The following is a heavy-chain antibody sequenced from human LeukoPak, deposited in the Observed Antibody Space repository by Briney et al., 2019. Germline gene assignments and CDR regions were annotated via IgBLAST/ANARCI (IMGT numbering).Heavy chain of an antibody. CDR2: ISGSALRT. J-gene: IGHJ4*02. Sequence: RPGGSLRLSCAASGFTFSRSAMSWVRQAPGKGLEWVSGISGSALRTYYADSVQGRFTISRDNSMNTLYLQMNSLRAEDSAVYYCAKLLLPVHWGQGTLVSVSS. CDR1: GFTFSRSA. D-gene: IGHD3-22*01. V-gene: IGHV3-23*01. CDR3: AKLLLPVH.